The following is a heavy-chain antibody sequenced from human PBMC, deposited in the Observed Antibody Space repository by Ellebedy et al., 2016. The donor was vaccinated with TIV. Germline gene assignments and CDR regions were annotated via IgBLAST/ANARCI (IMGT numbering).Heavy chain of an antibody. CDR3: ATARHSPYYFDY. V-gene: IGHV1-8*01. CDR2: MNPNSGNT. J-gene: IGHJ4*02. Sequence: ASVKVSXKASGYTFTSYDINWVRQATGQGLEWMGWMNPNSGNTGYAQKFQGRVTMTEDTSTDTAYMELSSLRSEDTAVYYCATARHSPYYFDYWGQGTLVTVSS. CDR1: GYTFTSYD.